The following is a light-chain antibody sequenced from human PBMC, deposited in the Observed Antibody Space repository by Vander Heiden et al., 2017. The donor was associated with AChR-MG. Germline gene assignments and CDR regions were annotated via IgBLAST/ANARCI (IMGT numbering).Light chain of an antibody. J-gene: IGKJ4*01. CDR2: GTS. V-gene: IGKV3-20*01. CDR1: PSVSSSY. CDR3: QQDNSSPLT. Sequence: ELVLTQSPGTVSLSPWTGATLSFIASPSVSSSYLAWYQHRPGQAPRLLIYGTSSRATGIPDRFSGSGSGTDFTLTISRLEPEDFAVYYCQQDNSSPLTFGGGTKVEIK.